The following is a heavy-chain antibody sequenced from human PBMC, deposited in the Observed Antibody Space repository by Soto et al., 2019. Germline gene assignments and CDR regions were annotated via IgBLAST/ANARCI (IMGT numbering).Heavy chain of an antibody. D-gene: IGHD5-12*01. V-gene: IGHV4-31*03. CDR1: GGSISSGGYY. J-gene: IGHJ4*01. Sequence: SETLSLTCTVSGGSISSGGYYWSWIRQHPGKGLEWIGYIYYSGSTYYNPSLKSRVTISVDTSKNQFSLKLSSVTAADTAVYYCARVKCGYSGYHPTVKYYFDYSGHGTLVTVSS. CDR2: IYYSGST. CDR3: ARVKCGYSGYHPTVKYYFDY.